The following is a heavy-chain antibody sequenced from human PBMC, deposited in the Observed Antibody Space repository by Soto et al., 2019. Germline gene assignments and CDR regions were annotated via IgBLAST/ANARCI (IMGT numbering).Heavy chain of an antibody. CDR3: AKDYSGSYFYYFDY. D-gene: IGHD1-26*01. J-gene: IGHJ4*02. CDR2: ISGSGGST. Sequence: VQLVQSGAEVKKPGASVKVSCKASGYTFTSYYMHWVRQAPGQGLEWVSAISGSGGSTYYADSVKGRFTIARDNSKNTLYLQMNSLRAEDTAVYYCAKDYSGSYFYYFDYWGQGTLVTVSS. CDR1: GYTFTSYY. V-gene: IGHV3-23*04.